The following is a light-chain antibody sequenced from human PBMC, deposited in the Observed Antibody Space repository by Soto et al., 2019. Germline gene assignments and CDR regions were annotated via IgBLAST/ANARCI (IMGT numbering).Light chain of an antibody. Sequence: DVQWTQSASFLSASVEYGVTITCPPSQGINNYLAWYQQKPGKAPNLLIYATSTLQSGVPSRFSGSGSGTEFTLTISSLQTEDFAAYYCKQVNSYPLTFGGGTKVDIK. CDR1: QGINNY. V-gene: IGKV1-9*01. CDR3: KQVNSYPLT. CDR2: ATS. J-gene: IGKJ4*01.